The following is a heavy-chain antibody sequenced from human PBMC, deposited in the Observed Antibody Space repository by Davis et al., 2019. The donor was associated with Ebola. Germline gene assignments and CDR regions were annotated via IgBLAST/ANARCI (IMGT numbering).Heavy chain of an antibody. CDR3: ARDGAVHDYKNYYYYGMDV. D-gene: IGHD4-11*01. J-gene: IGHJ6*02. CDR2: IWYDGSNK. CDR1: GFTFSSYG. V-gene: IGHV3-33*01. Sequence: GGSLRLSCAASGFTFSSYGMHWVRQAPGKGLEWVAVIWYDGSNKYYADSVKGRFTISRDNSKNTLYLQMNSLRAEDTAVYYCARDGAVHDYKNYYYYGMDVWGQGTTVTVSS.